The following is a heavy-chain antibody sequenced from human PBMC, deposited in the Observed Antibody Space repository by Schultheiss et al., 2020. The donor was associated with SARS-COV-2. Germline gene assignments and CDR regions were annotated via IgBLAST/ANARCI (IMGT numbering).Heavy chain of an antibody. Sequence: GGSLRLSCAASGFTFSSYSMNWVRQAPGKGLEWVSSISSSSSYIYYADPVKGRFTISRDNSKNTLYLQMNSLRAEDTAMYYCARDLVNWSHVPDYWGQGTLVTVSS. D-gene: IGHD3-3*01. CDR1: GFTFSSYS. V-gene: IGHV3-21*01. J-gene: IGHJ4*02. CDR3: ARDLVNWSHVPDY. CDR2: ISSSSSYI.